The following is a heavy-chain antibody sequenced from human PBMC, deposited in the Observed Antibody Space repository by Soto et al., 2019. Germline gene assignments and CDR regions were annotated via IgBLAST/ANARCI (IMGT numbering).Heavy chain of an antibody. CDR1: GFSLNTGGVG. CDR3: VRNSTYYGGDYYYGMD. V-gene: IGHV2-5*04. D-gene: IGHD3-10*01. Sequence: ITLKESGPTLVKPTQTLTLTCTFSGFSLNTGGVGVGWVRQPRGKAMEWLALIYWDDDERYRASLRSTLNISKNTVNLQVVLTMTNMDPEYTGTYYCVRNSTYYGGDYYYGMD. CDR2: IYWDDDE. J-gene: IGHJ6*01.